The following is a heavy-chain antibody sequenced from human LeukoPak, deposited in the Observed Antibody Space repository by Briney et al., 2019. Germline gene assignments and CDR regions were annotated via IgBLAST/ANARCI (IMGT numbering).Heavy chain of an antibody. CDR3: ARGGYSYGFWAFDI. V-gene: IGHV3-7*04. CDR1: GFTFSSYW. J-gene: IGHJ3*02. CDR2: IKQDGSEK. D-gene: IGHD5-18*01. Sequence: GGSLRLSCAASGFTFSSYWMSWVRQAPGKGLEWVANIKQDGSEKYYVDSVKGRFTISRDNAKNSLYLQMNSLRAEDTAVYYCARGGYSYGFWAFDIWGQGTMVTVSS.